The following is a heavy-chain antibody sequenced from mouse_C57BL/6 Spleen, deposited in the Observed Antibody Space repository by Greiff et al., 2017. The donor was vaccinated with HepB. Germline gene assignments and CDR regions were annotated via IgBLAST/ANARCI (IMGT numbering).Heavy chain of an antibody. CDR3: ARKGHYSNSYWYFDV. CDR2: IWSGGST. Sequence: QVQLKESGPGLVQPSQSLSITCTVSGFSLTSYGVHWVRQSPGKGLEWLGVIWSGGSTDYNAAFISRLSISKDNSKSQVFFKMNSLQADDTAIYYCARKGHYSNSYWYFDVWGTGTTVTVSS. CDR1: GFSLTSYG. J-gene: IGHJ1*03. D-gene: IGHD2-5*01. V-gene: IGHV2-2*01.